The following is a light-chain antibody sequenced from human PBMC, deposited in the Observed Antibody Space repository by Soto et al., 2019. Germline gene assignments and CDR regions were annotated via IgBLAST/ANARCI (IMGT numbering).Light chain of an antibody. Sequence: EIVMTQSPATLSVSPGERATLSCRASQSVSSNLAWYQQKPGQAPRLLLYGTSTRAIGIPARFSGSGSGTEFTLTISSLQSEDFAVYYCQQHDNWPQTFGQGTKVEIK. J-gene: IGKJ1*01. CDR1: QSVSSN. CDR3: QQHDNWPQT. V-gene: IGKV3-15*01. CDR2: GTS.